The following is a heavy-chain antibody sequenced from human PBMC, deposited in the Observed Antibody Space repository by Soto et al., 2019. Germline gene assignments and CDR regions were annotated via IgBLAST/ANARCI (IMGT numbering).Heavy chain of an antibody. CDR3: ARRGSS. V-gene: IGHV3-48*03. Sequence: EVQLVESGGGLVQPGGSLRLSCVASGFTFSSSEMYWVRQAPGKGLEWVSYIHPAGQPIIYADSVKGRFTISRDNAKNSLYLQMNSLRAEDTAVYYCARRGSSWGQGTMVTVSS. CDR1: GFTFSSSE. D-gene: IGHD2-2*01. CDR2: IHPAGQPI. J-gene: IGHJ3*01.